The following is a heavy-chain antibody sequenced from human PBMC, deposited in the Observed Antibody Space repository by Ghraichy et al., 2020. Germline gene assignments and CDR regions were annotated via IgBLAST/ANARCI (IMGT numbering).Heavy chain of an antibody. CDR3: ARRRVGATTGYYFDY. V-gene: IGHV4-39*01. J-gene: IGHJ4*02. CDR1: GGSISSSSYY. CDR2: IYFSGSS. D-gene: IGHD1-26*01. Sequence: SETLSLTCAVSGGSISSSSYYWGWIRQPPGKGLEWIGSIYFSGSSQYNPSLRSRVTISVDTSKNQFSLKLSSVTAADTAVYYCARRRVGATTGYYFDYWGQGTLVTVSS.